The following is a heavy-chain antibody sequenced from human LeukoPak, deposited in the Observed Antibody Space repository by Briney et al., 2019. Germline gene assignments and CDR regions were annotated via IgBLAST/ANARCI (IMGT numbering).Heavy chain of an antibody. D-gene: IGHD5-18*01. CDR2: ISAYNGNT. CDR3: ARDSNTAMVRDAFDI. V-gene: IGHV1-18*01. J-gene: IGHJ3*02. CDR1: GYTFTSYG. Sequence: ASVKVSCKASGYTFTSYGISWVRQAPGQGLEWMGWISAYNGNTNYAQKLQGRVTMTTDTSTSTAYTELRSLRSDDTAVYYCARDSNTAMVRDAFDIWGQGTMVTVSS.